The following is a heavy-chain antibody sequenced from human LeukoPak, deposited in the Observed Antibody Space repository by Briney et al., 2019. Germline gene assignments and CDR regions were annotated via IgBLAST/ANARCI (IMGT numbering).Heavy chain of an antibody. CDR2: ISGSGGST. Sequence: GGSLRLSCAASGFTFNNYAMTWVRQGPGQGLEWVSSISGSGGSTYYADSVKGRSTISRDNSKSTLYLQMNSLGAEDTAVYYCARRGTGHGMDVWGQGTTVIVSS. CDR1: GFTFNNYA. J-gene: IGHJ6*02. D-gene: IGHD1-1*01. CDR3: ARRGTGHGMDV. V-gene: IGHV3-23*01.